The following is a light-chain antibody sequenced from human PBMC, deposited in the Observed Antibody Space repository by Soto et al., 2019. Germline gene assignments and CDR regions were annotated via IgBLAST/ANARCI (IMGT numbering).Light chain of an antibody. V-gene: IGKV3-20*01. Sequence: EIVLTQSPGTLSLSPGERATLSCRASQTVRTNYLAWFQHKPGQAPRLLIYGASSRATGIPDRFSGSGSGTDFTLTINRLAPEDFAVYLCQQYSDSPLPFGGGTKVEIK. J-gene: IGKJ4*01. CDR2: GAS. CDR1: QTVRTNY. CDR3: QQYSDSPLP.